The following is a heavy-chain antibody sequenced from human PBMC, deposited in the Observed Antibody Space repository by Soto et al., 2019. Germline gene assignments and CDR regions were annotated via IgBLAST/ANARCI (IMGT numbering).Heavy chain of an antibody. CDR2: IRTYNGNT. Sequence: CKASGYTFTTFGINWVRQAPGQGLEWMGWIRTYNGNTNYAQKLQGRVTMTTDTSTSTAYMELRSLRPDDTAVYYCARDLDSGSYLADDAFDIWGQGTMVTVSS. D-gene: IGHD1-26*01. V-gene: IGHV1-18*01. CDR3: ARDLDSGSYLADDAFDI. J-gene: IGHJ3*02. CDR1: GYTFTTFG.